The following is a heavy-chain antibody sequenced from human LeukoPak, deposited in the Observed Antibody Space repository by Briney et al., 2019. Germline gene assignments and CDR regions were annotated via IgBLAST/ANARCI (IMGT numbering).Heavy chain of an antibody. CDR1: GGSISSSSYY. J-gene: IGHJ4*02. D-gene: IGHD4-17*01. CDR2: TYFTGST. CDR3: ARVSFTYGPLDS. Sequence: SETLSLTCTVSGGSISSSSYYWGWIRQRPGKGLEWMGYTYFTGSTYYNPSLQSRLIISADTSMTQFSLRLRSVTAADTAVYYCARVSFTYGPLDSWGPGILVTVSS. V-gene: IGHV4-61*05.